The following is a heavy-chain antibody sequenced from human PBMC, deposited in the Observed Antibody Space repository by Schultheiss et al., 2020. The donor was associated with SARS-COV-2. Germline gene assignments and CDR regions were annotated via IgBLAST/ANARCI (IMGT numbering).Heavy chain of an antibody. J-gene: IGHJ5*02. CDR1: GGSISSYY. Sequence: SETLSLTCTVSGGSISSYYWSWIRQPPGKGLEWIGYIYYSGSTNYNPSLKSRVTISVDTSKNQFSLKLSSVTAADTAVYYCARDPRGAARQGAWGQGTLVTVSS. V-gene: IGHV4-59*01. CDR3: ARDPRGAARQGA. D-gene: IGHD6-6*01. CDR2: IYYSGST.